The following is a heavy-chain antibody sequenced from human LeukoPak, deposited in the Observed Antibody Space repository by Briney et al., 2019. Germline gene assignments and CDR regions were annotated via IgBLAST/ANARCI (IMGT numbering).Heavy chain of an antibody. J-gene: IGHJ4*02. Sequence: GGSLRLSCAASGFTFSSYAMSWVRQAPGKGLEWVSSIRTSSSNIYYADSLKGRFTISRDNAKNSLYLQMNSLRAEDTAVYYCARRYCSGGSCYLGYWGQGTLVTVSS. CDR2: IRTSSSNI. D-gene: IGHD2-15*01. CDR3: ARRYCSGGSCYLGY. CDR1: GFTFSSYA. V-gene: IGHV3-21*01.